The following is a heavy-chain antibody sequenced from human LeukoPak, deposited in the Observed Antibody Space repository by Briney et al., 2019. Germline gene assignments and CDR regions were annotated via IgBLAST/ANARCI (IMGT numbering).Heavy chain of an antibody. CDR2: IYYSGNT. V-gene: IGHV4-39*07. J-gene: IGHJ4*02. CDR3: ARVGGSGSGYFDY. Sequence: SETLSLTCTVPGGSVSTSSYYWGWIRQPPGRGLEWIGSIYYSGNTYYNPSLKSRVTISVDTSKNQFSLKLSSVTAADTAVYYCARVGGSGSGYFDYWGQGTLVTVSS. CDR1: GGSVSTSSYY. D-gene: IGHD2-15*01.